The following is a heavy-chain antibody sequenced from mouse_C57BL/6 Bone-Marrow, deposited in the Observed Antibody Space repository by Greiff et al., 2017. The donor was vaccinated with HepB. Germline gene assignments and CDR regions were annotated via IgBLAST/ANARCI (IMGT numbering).Heavy chain of an antibody. CDR2: ISYDGSN. D-gene: IGHD1-1*01. CDR3: ARGGYYYGSSPHFDY. J-gene: IGHJ2*01. CDR1: GYSITSGYY. V-gene: IGHV3-6*01. Sequence: EVKLMESGPGLVKPSQSLSLTCSVTGYSITSGYYWNWIRQFPGNKLEWMGYISYDGSNNYNPSLKNRISITRDTSKNQFFLKLNSVTTEDTATYYCARGGYYYGSSPHFDYWGQGTTLTVSS.